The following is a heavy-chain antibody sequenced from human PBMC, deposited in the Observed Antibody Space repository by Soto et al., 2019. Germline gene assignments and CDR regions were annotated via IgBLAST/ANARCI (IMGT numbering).Heavy chain of an antibody. Sequence: EVQLVDSGGDLVQPGGSLRLSCAASGFTFSTYWMSWVRQAPGKGLEGVANIDPDGSQKYYVDSVKGRFTISRDNAKNSLYLQMNSLRAEDTAVYYCARDMGPGGDDGYWGHGTLVNVS. V-gene: IGHV3-7*03. D-gene: IGHD2-21*02. CDR3: ARDMGPGGDDGY. CDR1: GFTFSTYW. J-gene: IGHJ4*01. CDR2: IDPDGSQK.